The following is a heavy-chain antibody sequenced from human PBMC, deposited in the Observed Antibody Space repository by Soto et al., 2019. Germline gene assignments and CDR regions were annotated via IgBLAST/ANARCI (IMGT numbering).Heavy chain of an antibody. D-gene: IGHD3-22*01. J-gene: IGHJ4*02. CDR1: GFTFSSYW. CDR2: IKQDGSEK. CDR3: AAPDSSGYYPYYFDY. Sequence: GSLRLSCAASGFTFSSYWMSWVRQAPGKGLEWVANIKQDGSEKYYVDSVKGRFTISRDNAKNSLYLQMNSLRAEDTAVYYCAAPDSSGYYPYYFDYWGQGTLVTVSS. V-gene: IGHV3-7*05.